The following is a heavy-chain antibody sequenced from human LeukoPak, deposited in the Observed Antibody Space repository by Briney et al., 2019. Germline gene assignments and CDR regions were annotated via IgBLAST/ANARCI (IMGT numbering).Heavy chain of an antibody. V-gene: IGHV1-69*13. D-gene: IGHD3-22*01. CDR2: IIPILGTA. CDR3: ASNTNYYEGSGHYVFDY. CDR1: GGTFSTYA. J-gene: IGHJ4*02. Sequence: ASVTVSCKPSGGTFSTYAISWVRQAPGQGLEWMGGIIPILGTAKYAKKFQGRVTITADEFTSTAHMELSSLRSEDTAVYYCASNTNYYEGSGHYVFDYWGQGTLVTISS.